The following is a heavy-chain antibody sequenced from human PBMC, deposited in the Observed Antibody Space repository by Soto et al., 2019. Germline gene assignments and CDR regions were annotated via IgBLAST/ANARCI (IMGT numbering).Heavy chain of an antibody. CDR2: IYYSGSP. V-gene: IGHV4-39*01. Sequence: SETLSLTCTVSGGSISSSSYYWGWIRQPPGKGLEGIGSIYYSGSPYYNPSLKSRVTISVDTSKNQFSLKLSSVTAADTAVYYCARRGTGIAAGTTKDYWGRGTRVTVS. J-gene: IGHJ4*02. D-gene: IGHD1-7*01. CDR3: ARRGTGIAAGTTKDY. CDR1: GGSISSSSYY.